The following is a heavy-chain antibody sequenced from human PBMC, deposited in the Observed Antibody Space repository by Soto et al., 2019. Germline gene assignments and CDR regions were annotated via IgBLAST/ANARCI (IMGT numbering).Heavy chain of an antibody. CDR1: GGPIIRGDYY. J-gene: IGHJ6*02. CDR3: PRDVFRLMNYQGRRGPPGMDV. Sequence: SETLSLTCTVSGGPIIRGDYYWCWIRQPPWKGLEWIGYIYYSGSTYYNPSLKSLVTISVGTGKNHFAGKLSSVTAADTAVYYCPRDVFRLMNYQGRRGPPGMDVWGQGTTVAVAS. D-gene: IGHD2-2*01. CDR2: IYYSGST. V-gene: IGHV4-30-4*01.